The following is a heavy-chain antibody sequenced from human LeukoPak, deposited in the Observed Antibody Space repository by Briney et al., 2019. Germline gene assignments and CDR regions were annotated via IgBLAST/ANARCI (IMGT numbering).Heavy chain of an antibody. CDR1: AYSISSGYY. V-gene: IGHV3-11*04. J-gene: IGHJ4*02. CDR3: ARDQGSDIVVVPAAMEDDY. D-gene: IGHD2-2*01. Sequence: LSLICTVSAYSISSGYYWGWIRQPPGKGLEWVSYISSSSSTIYYADSVKGRFTISRDNAKNSLYLQMNSLRAEDTAVYYCARDQGSDIVVVPAAMEDDYWGQGILVTVSS. CDR2: ISSSSSTI.